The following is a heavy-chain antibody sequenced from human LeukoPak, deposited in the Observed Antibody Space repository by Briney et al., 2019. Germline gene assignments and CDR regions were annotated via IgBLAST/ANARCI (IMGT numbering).Heavy chain of an antibody. J-gene: IGHJ4*02. CDR3: ARVLRGEDLDF. CDR2: IYYSGST. V-gene: IGHV4-39*07. CDR1: GGSISSNSYY. Sequence: RPSETLSLTCAVSGGSISSNSYYWGWIRQPPGKGLEWIGSIYYSGSTYYNPSLKSRVTISVDTSKNQFSLRLTSVTATDTAVYFCARVLRGEDLDFWGQGTLVTVSS. D-gene: IGHD3-16*01.